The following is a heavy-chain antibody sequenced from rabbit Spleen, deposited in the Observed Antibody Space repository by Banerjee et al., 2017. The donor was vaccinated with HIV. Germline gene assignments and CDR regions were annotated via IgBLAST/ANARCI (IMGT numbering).Heavy chain of an antibody. CDR3: VNDPYGLRGGGGVL. CDR2: IDTNDGDT. V-gene: IGHV1S45*01. J-gene: IGHJ4*01. Sequence: LEESGGGLVKPGGTLTLTCTVSGFSFSSNWICWVRQAPGKGLEWIACIDTNDGDTDYANWPKGRFTISKTSSTTVTLQMTSLTAADTATYFSVNDPYGLRGGGGVLWGPGTLVTVS. CDR1: GFSFSSNW. D-gene: IGHD3-1*01.